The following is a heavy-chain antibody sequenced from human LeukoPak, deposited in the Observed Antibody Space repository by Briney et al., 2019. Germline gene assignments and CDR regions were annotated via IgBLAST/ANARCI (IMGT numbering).Heavy chain of an antibody. CDR1: GFTFSSYS. J-gene: IGHJ1*01. D-gene: IGHD2-15*01. Sequence: GGSLRLSCAASGFTFSSYSMNWVRQAPGKGLEWVAFIRYDGSNKYYADSVKGRFTISRDNSKNTLYLQMNSLRAEDTAVYYCANRFGCSGGSCYSEYFQHWGQGTLVTVSS. CDR2: IRYDGSNK. V-gene: IGHV3-30*02. CDR3: ANRFGCSGGSCYSEYFQH.